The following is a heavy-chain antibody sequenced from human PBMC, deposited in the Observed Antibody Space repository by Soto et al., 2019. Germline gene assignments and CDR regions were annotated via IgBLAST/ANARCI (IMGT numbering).Heavy chain of an antibody. D-gene: IGHD6-19*01. CDR2: MNPNSGNT. CDR3: ARRRAVAGFDY. Sequence: QVQLVQSGAEVKKPGASVKVSCKASGYTFTSYDINWVRQATGQGLEWMGWMNPNSGNTGYAQKFQGRVAMTRNTSINTAYMQQLSLISEDTAVFYCARRRAVAGFDYWGQGTLVTVSS. J-gene: IGHJ4*02. CDR1: GYTFTSYD. V-gene: IGHV1-8*01.